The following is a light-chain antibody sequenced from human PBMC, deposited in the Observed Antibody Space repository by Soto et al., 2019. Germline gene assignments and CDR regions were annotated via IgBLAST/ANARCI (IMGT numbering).Light chain of an antibody. Sequence: DIQMTQSPSTLSASVGDRITITCRASQSISSWLAWYQQKPGKAPNLLIYQASNLASGVPSRFSGSGSGTEFTLTITSLQPADFATYYCQQHNSYSRTFGQGTKLEI. V-gene: IGKV1-5*03. CDR2: QAS. CDR3: QQHNSYSRT. J-gene: IGKJ2*02. CDR1: QSISSW.